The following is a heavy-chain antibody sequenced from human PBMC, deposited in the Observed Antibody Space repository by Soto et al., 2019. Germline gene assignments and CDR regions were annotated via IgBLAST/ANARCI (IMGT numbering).Heavy chain of an antibody. D-gene: IGHD3-22*01. Sequence: PGGSLRLSCAASGFTFDDYAMHWVWQAPGKGLEWVSGISWNSGSIGYADSVKGRFTISRDNAENSLYLQMNSLRAEDTALYYWAKDMYKAPYDSSGYWFDPWGQGTLVTVSS. J-gene: IGHJ5*02. CDR3: AKDMYKAPYDSSGYWFDP. CDR1: GFTFDDYA. V-gene: IGHV3-9*01. CDR2: ISWNSGSI.